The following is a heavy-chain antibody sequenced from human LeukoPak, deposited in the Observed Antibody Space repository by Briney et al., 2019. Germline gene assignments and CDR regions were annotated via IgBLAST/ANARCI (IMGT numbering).Heavy chain of an antibody. J-gene: IGHJ4*02. V-gene: IGHV4-59*01. CDR3: EHCLLRQWLTTGVPDYIDY. Sequence: PSETLSLTCTLPAGSLTTSYSSCVRQPPGKGLEWIGYIYYSGSTNYNPSLKSRVTISVDTSKNQFSMKLSSVTAATTAVYYCEHCLLRQWLTTGVPDYIDYWGQGTLVTVSS. CDR2: IYYSGST. D-gene: IGHD4/OR15-4a*01. CDR1: AGSLTTSY.